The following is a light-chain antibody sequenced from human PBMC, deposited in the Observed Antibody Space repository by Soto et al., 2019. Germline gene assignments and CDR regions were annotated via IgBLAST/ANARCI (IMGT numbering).Light chain of an antibody. CDR2: VAS. Sequence: AIQMTQSPSSLSASVGDRVTITCRASQGIRNDLGWYQQKPGKAPKLLIYVASSLQSGVPSRFSGSGSDTDFTLTISSLQPEDFATYYCLQDYIYPWTFGQGTKVEIK. CDR1: QGIRND. J-gene: IGKJ1*01. V-gene: IGKV1-6*01. CDR3: LQDYIYPWT.